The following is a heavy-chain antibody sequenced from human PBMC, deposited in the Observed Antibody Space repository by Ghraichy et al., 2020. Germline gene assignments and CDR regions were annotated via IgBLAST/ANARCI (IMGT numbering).Heavy chain of an antibody. Sequence: SETLSLTCNVSGGSISDSTYYWGWIRQPPGKGLEWIGSVFNSEDIYYNPSLKSRVTFSIETSKNQFSLRLNSVTAADTAVYFCATDPMLMVRAEYFMHWGPGTLVTVSS. CDR2: VFNSEDI. J-gene: IGHJ1*01. CDR3: ATDPMLMVRAEYFMH. V-gene: IGHV4-39*01. CDR1: GGSISDSTYY. D-gene: IGHD3-10*01.